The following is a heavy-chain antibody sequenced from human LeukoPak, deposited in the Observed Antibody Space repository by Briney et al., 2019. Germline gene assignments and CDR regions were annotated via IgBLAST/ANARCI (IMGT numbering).Heavy chain of an antibody. Sequence: GGSLRLSCAASGSTFSSYWMHWVRQAPGKELAWVSRIKSDGSSTNYADSVKGRFTISRDNAKNTLYLQMNSLRAEDTAVYYCTRDGDYGVDYWGQGTLVTVSS. CDR3: TRDGDYGVDY. D-gene: IGHD4-17*01. J-gene: IGHJ4*02. CDR2: IKSDGSST. CDR1: GSTFSSYW. V-gene: IGHV3-74*01.